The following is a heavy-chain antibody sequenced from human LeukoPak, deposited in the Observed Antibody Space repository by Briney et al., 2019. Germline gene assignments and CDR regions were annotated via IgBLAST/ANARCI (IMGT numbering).Heavy chain of an antibody. Sequence: GGSLRLSCAASGFTFSSYAMSWVRQAPGKGLEWVSAISGSGGSTYYADSVKGRFTIPRDNSKNTLYLQMNSLRAEDTAVYYCAKGEIVPGRRYFDYWGQGTLVTVSS. CDR1: GFTFSSYA. CDR3: AKGEIVPGRRYFDY. CDR2: ISGSGGST. J-gene: IGHJ4*02. D-gene: IGHD2-2*01. V-gene: IGHV3-23*01.